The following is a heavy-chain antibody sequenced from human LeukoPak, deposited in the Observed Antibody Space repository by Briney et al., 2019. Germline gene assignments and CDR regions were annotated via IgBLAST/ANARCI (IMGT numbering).Heavy chain of an antibody. CDR2: IYYSGTT. D-gene: IGHD3-22*01. Sequence: SETLSRNCTVSAGSISTYYWSWIRQPPGKGLEWIGYIYYSGTTNYNPSLKRRATISVDTSKNQFSLKLSSVTAADTAVYYCARVAYDSSGYYPIDYWGQGTLVTVSS. V-gene: IGHV4-59*01. J-gene: IGHJ4*02. CDR3: ARVAYDSSGYYPIDY. CDR1: AGSISTYY.